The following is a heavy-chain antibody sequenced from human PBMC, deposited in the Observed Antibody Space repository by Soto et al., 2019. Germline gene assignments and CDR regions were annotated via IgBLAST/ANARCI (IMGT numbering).Heavy chain of an antibody. J-gene: IGHJ6*02. V-gene: IGHV3-64D*06. D-gene: IGHD2-15*01. CDR3: VKDGGGYDYYYGMDV. CDR1: GFSFSSYS. Sequence: GGTLSLSCSVSGFSFSSYSMHWVRQPPGKGLEYVSAISSNGGSTYYADSVKGRFTISRDSSKNTLYLQMSSLRAEDTAVYYCVKDGGGYDYYYGMDVWGQGTTVTVSS. CDR2: ISSNGGST.